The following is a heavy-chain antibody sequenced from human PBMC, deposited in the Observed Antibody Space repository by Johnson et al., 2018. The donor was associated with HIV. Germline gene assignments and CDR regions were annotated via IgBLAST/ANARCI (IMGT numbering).Heavy chain of an antibody. CDR2: IWYDGSDK. Sequence: GLVQPGRSLRLSCAASGFRFSTYALHWVRQTPGKGLEWVALIWYDGSDKYYVDSVKGRFTISRDNAKNSLYLQMNSLRAEDTAVYYCAREWGIAARRGGAFDIWGQGTMVTVSS. CDR1: GFRFSTYA. D-gene: IGHD6-6*01. CDR3: AREWGIAARRGGAFDI. J-gene: IGHJ3*02. V-gene: IGHV3-33*08.